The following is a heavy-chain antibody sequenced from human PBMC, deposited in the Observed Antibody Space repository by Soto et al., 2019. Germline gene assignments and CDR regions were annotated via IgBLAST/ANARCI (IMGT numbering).Heavy chain of an antibody. CDR1: GDSVSSNSAA. V-gene: IGHV6-1*01. D-gene: IGHD1-26*01. CDR3: ASEGLLRFSGYYYYYGMDV. CDR2: TYYRSKWYN. J-gene: IGHJ6*02. Sequence: SQTLSRTCAISGDSVSSNSAAWNWIRQSPSRGLEWLGRTYYRSKWYNDYTVSVKSRITINPDTSKNQFSLQLNSVTPEDTAVYYCASEGLLRFSGYYYYYGMDVWGQGTTVTVSS.